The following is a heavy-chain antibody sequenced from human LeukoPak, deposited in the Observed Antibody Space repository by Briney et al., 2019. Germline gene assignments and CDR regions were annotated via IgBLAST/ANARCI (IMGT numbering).Heavy chain of an antibody. CDR3: AAWFGYYYGMDV. Sequence: SETLSLTCTVSGGSISSSSYYWGWIRQPPGKGLEWIGSIYYSGNTYYSPSLKSRVTISVDTSKNQFSLKLSSVTAADTAVYYCAAWFGYYYGMDVWGQGTTVTVSS. CDR1: GGSISSSSYY. J-gene: IGHJ6*02. D-gene: IGHD3-10*01. CDR2: IYYSGNT. V-gene: IGHV4-39*01.